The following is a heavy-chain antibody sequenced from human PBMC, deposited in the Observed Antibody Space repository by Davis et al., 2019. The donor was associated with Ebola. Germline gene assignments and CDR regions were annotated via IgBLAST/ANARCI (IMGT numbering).Heavy chain of an antibody. J-gene: IGHJ5*02. CDR2: LYRDGRT. CDR1: GFIVSDNY. D-gene: IGHD3-9*01. V-gene: IGHV3-53*01. Sequence: GGSLRLSCAASGFIVSDNYMSWVRQAPGKGLEWVSVLYRDGRTYYADSVKGRFTISRDNAKSSLYLQMNSLRAEDTALYHCARVNALTGYSRFDPWGQGTQVTVSS. CDR3: ARVNALTGYSRFDP.